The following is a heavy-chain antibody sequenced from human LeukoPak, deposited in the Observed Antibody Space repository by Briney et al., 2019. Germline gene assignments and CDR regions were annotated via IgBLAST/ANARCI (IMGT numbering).Heavy chain of an antibody. CDR3: AKDGSIAVAGMFDY. J-gene: IGHJ4*02. Sequence: PCRSLRLSCAASGFTFDDYSMHWVRQAPGKGLEWFSCISCNSGSIGYADSVKGRFTISRDNAKNSLYLQMNSLSDEDTALDYCAKDGSIAVAGMFDYWGQGTLVTVSS. CDR2: ISCNSGSI. CDR1: GFTFDDYS. D-gene: IGHD6-19*01. V-gene: IGHV3-9*01.